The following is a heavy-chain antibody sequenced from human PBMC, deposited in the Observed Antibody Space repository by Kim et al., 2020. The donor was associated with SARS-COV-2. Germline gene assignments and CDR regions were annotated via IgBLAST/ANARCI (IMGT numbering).Heavy chain of an antibody. D-gene: IGHD5-12*01. J-gene: IGHJ4*02. CDR2: ISQDVRNT. CDR1: GFTFRNFP. CDR3: ARRYSPTWPFDY. V-gene: IGHV3-30*04. Sequence: GGSLRLSCAASGFTFRNFPMFWVRQAPGKGLEWVAFISQDVRNTYYADSVKGRFTISRDNPNNSLFLQMDSLRPEDTAVYYCARRYSPTWPFDYWGQGT.